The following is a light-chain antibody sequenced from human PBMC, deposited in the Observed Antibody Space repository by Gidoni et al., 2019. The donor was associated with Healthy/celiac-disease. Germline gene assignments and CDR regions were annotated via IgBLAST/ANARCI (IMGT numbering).Light chain of an antibody. CDR3: QQYNNLLLT. J-gene: IGKJ4*02. CDR1: QSVSSN. V-gene: IGKV3-15*01. CDR2: GAS. Sequence: EIAMTQSPATLSVSPAERATLSCSASQSVSSNLAWYQQQPGQEPRLLIYGASTSATGIPARFSGRGSGTEFTLTISSLQSEDFAVYYCQQYNNLLLTFGGXTKVEIK.